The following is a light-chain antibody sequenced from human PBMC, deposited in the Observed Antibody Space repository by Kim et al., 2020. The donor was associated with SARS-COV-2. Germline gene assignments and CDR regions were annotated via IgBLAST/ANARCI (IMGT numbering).Light chain of an antibody. J-gene: IGKJ4*01. CDR3: QQSHSTPLLT. CDR1: QSISTY. CDR2: GAS. Sequence: DIQMTQSPSSLAASVGDRVTIGCRASQSISTYLNWYQQKPGKAPKLLIYGASTLQSGVPSRFSGSGSGTDFVLTISSLQPEDFGTYYCQQSHSTPLLTFGGGTKVDIK. V-gene: IGKV1-39*01.